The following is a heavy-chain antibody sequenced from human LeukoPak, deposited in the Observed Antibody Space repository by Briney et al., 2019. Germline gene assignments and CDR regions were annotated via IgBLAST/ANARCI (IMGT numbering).Heavy chain of an antibody. J-gene: IGHJ5*02. V-gene: IGHV3-23*01. Sequence: PGGSLTLSCAASGFTFSNFAMTWVRQAPGKGLEWFSSITGNHGRTYNTDSVKGRFTISRDNSQNPLYLQMNSLRAEDTAVYYCTKDPSGDYVGAFDHWGQGTLVTVSS. D-gene: IGHD4-17*01. CDR1: GFTFSNFA. CDR3: TKDPSGDYVGAFDH. CDR2: ITGNHGRT.